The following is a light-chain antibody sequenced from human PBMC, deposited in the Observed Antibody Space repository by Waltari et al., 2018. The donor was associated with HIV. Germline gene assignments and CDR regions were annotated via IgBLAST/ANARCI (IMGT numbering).Light chain of an antibody. CDR3: VLFMGNGIWV. J-gene: IGLJ3*02. CDR1: SGSVSTSYS. CDR2: STN. Sequence: QTVVTQEPSFSVSPGGPVTLTCGLSSGSVSTSYSPSWYQQTPGQAPRTLIYSTNTRSSGVPDRFSGSILGNKAALTITGAQADDESDYYCVLFMGNGIWVFGGGTKLTVL. V-gene: IGLV8-61*01.